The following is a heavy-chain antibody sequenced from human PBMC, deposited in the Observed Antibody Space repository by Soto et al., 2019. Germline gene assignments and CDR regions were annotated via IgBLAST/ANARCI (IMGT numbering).Heavy chain of an antibody. Sequence: QPGGSLRLSCAASGFTVSSNYMSWVRQAPGKGLEWVSVIYSGGSTYYADSVKGRFTISRDNSKNTLYLQMNSLRAEDTAVYYCARDNLSPWHDYGDWPRGYWGQGTLVTVSS. D-gene: IGHD4-17*01. CDR1: GFTVSSNY. CDR2: IYSGGST. J-gene: IGHJ4*02. V-gene: IGHV3-66*01. CDR3: ARDNLSPWHDYGDWPRGY.